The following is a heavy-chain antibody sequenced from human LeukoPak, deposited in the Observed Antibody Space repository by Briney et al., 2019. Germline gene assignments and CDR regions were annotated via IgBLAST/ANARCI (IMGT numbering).Heavy chain of an antibody. V-gene: IGHV3-21*01. CDR1: GFTFSSYS. J-gene: IGHJ6*03. CDR3: ARVTLGYCSGGSCHYYYYYYMDV. Sequence: PGGSLRLSCAASGFTFSSYSMNWVRQAPGKGLEWVSSISSSSSYIYYADSVKGRFTISRDNAKNSLYLQMNSLRAEDTAVYYCARVTLGYCSGGSCHYYYYYYMDVWGKGTTVTVSS. D-gene: IGHD2-15*01. CDR2: ISSSSSYI.